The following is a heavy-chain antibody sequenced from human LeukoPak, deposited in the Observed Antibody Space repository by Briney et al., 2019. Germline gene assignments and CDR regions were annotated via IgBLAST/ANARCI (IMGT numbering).Heavy chain of an antibody. D-gene: IGHD3-3*01. J-gene: IGHJ3*02. CDR2: ISGYNGNT. CDR3: ARDRSPDFWSGDYRDAYDI. CDR1: GYTLSSYG. Sequence: ASVKVSCKASGYTLSSYGIRGVRPARGRGLEWVGWISGYNGNTNSAQKLQGRVSMTTDTSTSTAYVELRSLRSDDTAVYYCARDRSPDFWSGDYRDAYDIWGQGTMVTVSS. V-gene: IGHV1-18*01.